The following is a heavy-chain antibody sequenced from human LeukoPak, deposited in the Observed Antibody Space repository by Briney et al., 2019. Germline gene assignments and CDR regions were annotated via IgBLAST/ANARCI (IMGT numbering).Heavy chain of an antibody. CDR2: IYPRDSDT. Sequence: GESLKISCKGSGYSFATYWIAWVRQTPRKGLEWMGIIYPRDSDTTYNPSFQGQVSISADKSISTAYLQWNSLQASDTAIYYCARSHSSTLTWFDPWGQGTLVSVSS. CDR1: GYSFATYW. V-gene: IGHV5-51*01. CDR3: ARSHSSTLTWFDP. J-gene: IGHJ5*02.